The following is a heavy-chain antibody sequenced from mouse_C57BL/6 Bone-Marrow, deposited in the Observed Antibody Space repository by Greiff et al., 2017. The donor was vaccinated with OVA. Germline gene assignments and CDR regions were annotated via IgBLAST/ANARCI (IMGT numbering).Heavy chain of an antibody. D-gene: IGHD1-1*01. CDR1: GFTFSDYG. Sequence: EVMLVESGGGLVKPGGSLKLSCAASGFTFSDYGMHWVRQAPEKGLEWVAYISSGSSTIYYAETVKGRFTISRDNAKNTLFLQMTSLRAEDTAMYYCARQIYYGRNYYAMDYWGQGTSVTVSS. J-gene: IGHJ4*01. V-gene: IGHV5-17*01. CDR3: ARQIYYGRNYYAMDY. CDR2: ISSGSSTI.